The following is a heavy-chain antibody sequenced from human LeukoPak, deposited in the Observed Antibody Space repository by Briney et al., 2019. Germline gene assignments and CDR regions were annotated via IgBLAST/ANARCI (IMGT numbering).Heavy chain of an antibody. Sequence: QAGGSLRLSCAAFGCTFDDYAMHWVRQAPGKGLEWVSGISWNSGSIGYADSVKGRFTITRDNAKNSLYLQMNSLRAEDTALYYCAKDKEAGTAGYYYGMDVWGQGTTVTVSS. J-gene: IGHJ6*02. CDR2: ISWNSGSI. CDR3: AKDKEAGTAGYYYGMDV. V-gene: IGHV3-9*01. D-gene: IGHD1-7*01. CDR1: GCTFDDYA.